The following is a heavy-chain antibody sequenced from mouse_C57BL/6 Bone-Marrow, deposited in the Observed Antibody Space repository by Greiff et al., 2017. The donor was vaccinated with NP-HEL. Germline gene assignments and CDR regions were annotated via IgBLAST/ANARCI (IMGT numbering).Heavy chain of an antibody. D-gene: IGHD2-4*01. V-gene: IGHV5-16*01. CDR1: GFTFSDYY. J-gene: IGHJ4*01. CDR2: INYDGSST. Sequence: EVQRVASEGGLVQPGSSMKLSCTTSGFTFSDYYMAWVRQVPEKGLDWVANINYDGSSTYYLDSLKSRFIISRDNAKNILYLQMSSLKSEDTATYYCAREGGLRRRTYAMDYWGQGTSVTVSS. CDR3: AREGGLRRRTYAMDY.